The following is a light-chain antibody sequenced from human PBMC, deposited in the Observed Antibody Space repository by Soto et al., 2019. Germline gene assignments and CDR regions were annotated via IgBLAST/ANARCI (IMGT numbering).Light chain of an antibody. CDR2: DAS. V-gene: IGKV3D-15*01. CDR3: QQYNNWPLT. J-gene: IGKJ4*01. CDR1: QSVSST. Sequence: EIVMTQSPATLSVSPGERATLSCRASQSVSSTLAWYQQKPGKAPRLLMYDASKRSTGIPARFSGSGSGTEFTLPISSLQSEAFALYYYQQYNNWPLTFGGGT.